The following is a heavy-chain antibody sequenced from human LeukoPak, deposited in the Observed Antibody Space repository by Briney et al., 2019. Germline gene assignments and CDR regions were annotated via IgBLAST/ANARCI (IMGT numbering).Heavy chain of an antibody. CDR3: AKELHGYSSGWYPAYYFDY. CDR1: GFTFSSYA. J-gene: IGHJ4*02. V-gene: IGHV3-23*01. D-gene: IGHD6-19*01. CDR2: ISGSGGST. Sequence: GGSLRLSCAASGFTFSSYAMSWVRQAPGKGLEWVSAISGSGGSTYYADSVKGRFTISRDNSKNTLYLQMNSLRAEDTAVYYCAKELHGYSSGWYPAYYFDYWGQGTLVTVSS.